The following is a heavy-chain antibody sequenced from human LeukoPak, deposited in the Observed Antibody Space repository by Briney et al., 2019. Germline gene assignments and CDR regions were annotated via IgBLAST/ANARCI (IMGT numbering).Heavy chain of an antibody. V-gene: IGHV1-2*02. CDR1: GYTFTGYY. D-gene: IGHD3-10*01. CDR2: IDPNSGGT. Sequence: ASVKVSCKASGYTFTGYYMHWVRQAPGQGLEWMGWIDPNSGGTNYAQKFQGRVTMTRDTTISTAYMVLNRLRSDDTAVYYCAREYYYGSGNYYNRIDYWGQGTLVTVSS. J-gene: IGHJ4*02. CDR3: AREYYYGSGNYYNRIDY.